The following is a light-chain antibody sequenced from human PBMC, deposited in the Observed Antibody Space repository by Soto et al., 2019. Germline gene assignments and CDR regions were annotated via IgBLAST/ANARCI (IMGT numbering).Light chain of an antibody. CDR2: GAS. CDR1: QSVSSSY. Sequence: EIVLTQSPGTLSLSPGERATLSCRASQSVSSSYLAWYQQKPGQAPRLLIYGASSRATGIPDRFSGSGSGTDFTLTISRLEPEGFTVYYCQQYGISPFTFGPGTKVDV. V-gene: IGKV3-20*01. J-gene: IGKJ3*01. CDR3: QQYGISPFT.